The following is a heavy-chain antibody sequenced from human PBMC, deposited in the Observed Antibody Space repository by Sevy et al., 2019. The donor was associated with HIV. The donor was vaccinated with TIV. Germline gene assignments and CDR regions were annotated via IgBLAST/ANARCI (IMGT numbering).Heavy chain of an antibody. CDR1: GFTFSSYS. CDR2: ISSSSYI. Sequence: GGSLRLSCAASGFTFSSYSMNWVRQAPGKGLEWVSSISSSSYIYYADSVKGRFTISRDNAKNSLYLQMNSLRAEDTAVYYCARGLMVRGVISSDYWGQGTLVTVSS. CDR3: ARGLMVRGVISSDY. V-gene: IGHV3-21*01. D-gene: IGHD3-10*01. J-gene: IGHJ4*02.